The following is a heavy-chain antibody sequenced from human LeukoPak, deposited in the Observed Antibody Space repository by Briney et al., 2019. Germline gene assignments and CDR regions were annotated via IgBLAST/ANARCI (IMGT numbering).Heavy chain of an antibody. CDR1: GFSFTQIG. CDR3: TRVSWRGEIY. J-gene: IGHJ4*02. D-gene: IGHD3-3*01. V-gene: IGHV3-23*01. Sequence: GGSLRLSCAFSGFSFTQIGMGWVRQAPGKGLEWVAAIGGGGSDTKYTDSVQGRFTLSRDISRNTLVLQMDSLRAEDTAVYYCTRVSWRGEIYWGQGTLVSVSS. CDR2: IGGGGSDT.